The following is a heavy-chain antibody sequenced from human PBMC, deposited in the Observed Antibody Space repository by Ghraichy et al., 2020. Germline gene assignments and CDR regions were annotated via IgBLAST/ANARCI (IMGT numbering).Heavy chain of an antibody. D-gene: IGHD5-18*01. CDR3: ARDRSPGILTASFYYYGMDV. J-gene: IGHJ6*02. Sequence: SETLSLTCAVSGGSISGYYWAWIRQPPGKGLEWIGYIYFSGSTNYNPSLKSRVTMSVDTSKNQFSLKLTSVTAADTAVYYCARDRSPGILTASFYYYGMDVWGQGTTVTVSS. V-gene: IGHV4-59*01. CDR2: IYFSGST. CDR1: GGSISGYY.